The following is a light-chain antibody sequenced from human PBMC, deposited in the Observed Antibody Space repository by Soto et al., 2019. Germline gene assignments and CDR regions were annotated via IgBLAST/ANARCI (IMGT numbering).Light chain of an antibody. CDR2: GAS. V-gene: IGKV2D-29*01. Sequence: IVMTQTPLSLSVTPGQSASISCKSSQSLLHSDGKTYLYWYLQKPGQAPRLLIYGASNRATGIPDRFSGSGSGTDFTLTISRLEPEDFAVYYCQQYGSSGTFGQGTKVDIK. J-gene: IGKJ1*01. CDR3: QQYGSSGT. CDR1: QSLLHSDGKTY.